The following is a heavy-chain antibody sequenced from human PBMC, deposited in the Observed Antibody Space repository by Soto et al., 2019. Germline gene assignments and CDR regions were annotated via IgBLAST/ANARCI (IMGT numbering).Heavy chain of an antibody. CDR3: ARRGDWGSDEFDY. CDR1: GGSISPYY. CDR2: IYYSGST. D-gene: IGHD7-27*01. Sequence: SETLSLTCTVSGGSISPYYWSWIRQPPGKGLEWIGYIYYSGSTSYNPSLKSRVTIVVDTSKNQFSLNLSSMTATDTAVYYCARRGDWGSDEFDYWGQGTLVTVSS. V-gene: IGHV4-59*08. J-gene: IGHJ4*02.